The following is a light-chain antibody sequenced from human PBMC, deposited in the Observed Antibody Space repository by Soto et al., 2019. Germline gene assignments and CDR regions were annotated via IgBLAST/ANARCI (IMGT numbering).Light chain of an antibody. Sequence: QLVLTQPPSVSGAPGQRVTISCTGSSSDIGAGYDVHWYQQLPGKATKLLIYDNNNRTSGVPDRFSGYKSGTSASLAITGHQGDDEADYYCPAYDSSLSGVVFGGGTKVTVL. J-gene: IGLJ3*02. CDR2: DNN. CDR3: PAYDSSLSGVV. CDR1: SSDIGAGYD. V-gene: IGLV1-40*01.